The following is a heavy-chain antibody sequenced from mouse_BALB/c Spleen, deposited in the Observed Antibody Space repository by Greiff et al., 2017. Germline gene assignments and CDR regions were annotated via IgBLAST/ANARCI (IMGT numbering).Heavy chain of an antibody. D-gene: IGHD1-1*01. Sequence: QVQLQQSGAELVRPGTSVKISCKASGYTFTNYWLGWVKQRPGHGLEWIGDIYPGGGYTNYNEKFKGKATLTSDTSSSTAYMQLSSLTSEDSAVYFCARSDTTVVAYYAMDYWGQGTSVTVSS. CDR3: ARSDTTVVAYYAMDY. CDR2: IYPGGGYT. CDR1: GYTFTNYW. V-gene: IGHV1-63*02. J-gene: IGHJ4*01.